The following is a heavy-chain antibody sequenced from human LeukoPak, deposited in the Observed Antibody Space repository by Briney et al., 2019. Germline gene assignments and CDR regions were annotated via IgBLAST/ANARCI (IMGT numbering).Heavy chain of an antibody. CDR2: IYYSWST. Sequence: SQTLSPTCSLSGGPHSSGGYYWSWIRQHPEKALEWIGYIYYSWSTYYNPSLKSRVTISVDTSKNQFSLKLSSVTAADTAVYYCARAGGVVVPAALTFDYWGQGTLVTVSS. D-gene: IGHD2-2*01. CDR3: ARAGGVVVPAALTFDY. J-gene: IGHJ4*02. CDR1: GGPHSSGGYY. V-gene: IGHV4-31*03.